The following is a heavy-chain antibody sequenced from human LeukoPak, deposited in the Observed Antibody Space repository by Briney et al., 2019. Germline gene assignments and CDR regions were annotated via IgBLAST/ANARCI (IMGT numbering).Heavy chain of an antibody. CDR1: GGSISSGSYY. D-gene: IGHD5-18*01. V-gene: IGHV4-61*02. CDR2: IYTSGST. CDR3: ARESGEWGYSYGLRGAFDI. J-gene: IGHJ3*02. Sequence: PSQTLSLTCTVSGGSISSGSYYWSWIRQPAGKGLEWIGRIYTSGSTNYNPSLKSRVTISVDTSKNQFSLKLSSVTAADTAVYYCARESGEWGYSYGLRGAFDIWGQGTMVTVSS.